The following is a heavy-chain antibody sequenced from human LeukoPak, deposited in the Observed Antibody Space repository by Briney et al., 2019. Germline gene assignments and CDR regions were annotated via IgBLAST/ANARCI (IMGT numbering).Heavy chain of an antibody. Sequence: GESLKISCKGSGHSFTSYWIGWVRQMPGKGLEWMGIIYPGDSDTRYSPSFQGQVTISADKSISTAYLQWSSLKASDTAMYYCASSYYYDSSGYYPFDYWGQGTLVTVSS. CDR3: ASSYYYDSSGYYPFDY. V-gene: IGHV5-51*01. D-gene: IGHD3-22*01. CDR2: IYPGDSDT. J-gene: IGHJ4*02. CDR1: GHSFTSYW.